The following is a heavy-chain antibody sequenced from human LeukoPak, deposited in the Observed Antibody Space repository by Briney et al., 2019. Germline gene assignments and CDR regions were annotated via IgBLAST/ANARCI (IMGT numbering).Heavy chain of an antibody. CDR1: GGSISSGSYY. Sequence: SETLSLTCTVSGGSISSGSYYWSWIRQPAGKGLEWIGRIYTSGSTNYNPSLKSRVTMSVDTSKNQFSLKLSPVTAADTAVYYCAGDPFFVDYYDSSGNEADYWGQGTLVTVSS. CDR3: AGDPFFVDYYDSSGNEADY. J-gene: IGHJ4*02. CDR2: IYTSGST. V-gene: IGHV4-61*02. D-gene: IGHD3-22*01.